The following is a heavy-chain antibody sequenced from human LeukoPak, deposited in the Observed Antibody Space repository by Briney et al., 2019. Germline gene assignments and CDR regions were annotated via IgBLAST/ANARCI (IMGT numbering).Heavy chain of an antibody. D-gene: IGHD3-9*01. V-gene: IGHV3-48*02. CDR2: IRTTAEGAKYA. J-gene: IGHJ4*02. CDR1: GFSFTDYS. CDR3: ATDQRYAFDY. Sequence: PGGSLRLSCATSGFSFTDYSMNWVGQAPGKGLEWISNIRTTAEGAKYAYYADSVKGRVTISRDDGKNTLYLHMNSLRDDDTAVYYCATDQRYAFDYWGQGILVTVSS.